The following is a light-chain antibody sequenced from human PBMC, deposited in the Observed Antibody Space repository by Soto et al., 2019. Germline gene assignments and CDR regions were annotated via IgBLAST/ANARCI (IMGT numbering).Light chain of an antibody. Sequence: DIQMTQSPSSLSASVGDRVTITCRASQSITTYLNWYRQKPRKAPKLLIYAASSLQSGVPSRFSGSGSETEFTLSISSLQPEDFATYFCQQIYSAPLTFGGGTKVEIK. CDR2: AAS. CDR3: QQIYSAPLT. CDR1: QSITTY. J-gene: IGKJ4*01. V-gene: IGKV1-39*01.